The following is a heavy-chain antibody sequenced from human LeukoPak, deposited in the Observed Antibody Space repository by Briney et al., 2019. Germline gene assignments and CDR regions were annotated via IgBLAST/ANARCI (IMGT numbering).Heavy chain of an antibody. Sequence: GASVRVSCKASGYIFTNFDINWVRQATGQGLEWVGWMNSNSGNTGYGQKFQGRITLTRDTAISTAYMELTSLRYEDTAVYYCARGDYWGQGNLVTVSS. CDR3: ARGDY. CDR2: MNSNSGNT. J-gene: IGHJ4*02. CDR1: GYIFTNFD. V-gene: IGHV1-8*01.